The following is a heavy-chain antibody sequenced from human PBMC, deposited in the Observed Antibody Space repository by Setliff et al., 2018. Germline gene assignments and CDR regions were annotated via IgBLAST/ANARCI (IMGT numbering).Heavy chain of an antibody. J-gene: IGHJ6*03. Sequence: SETLSLTCAAYGGTFSDYYWTWIRQPPGKGLEWIGEINHSGSTNYNPSLKSRVTISVDTSKNQFSLKLSSVTAADTAVYYCARDHGVVTPEGYYYYMDVWGKGTTVTVSS. CDR2: INHSGST. D-gene: IGHD2-21*02. CDR3: ARDHGVVTPEGYYYYMDV. CDR1: GGTFSDYY. V-gene: IGHV4-34*01.